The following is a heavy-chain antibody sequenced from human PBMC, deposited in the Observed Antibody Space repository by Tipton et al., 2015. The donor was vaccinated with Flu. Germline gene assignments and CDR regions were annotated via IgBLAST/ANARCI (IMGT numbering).Heavy chain of an antibody. Sequence: TLSLTCTVSGGSISSYYWSWIRQPPGKGLEWIGYIYTSGSTNYNPSLKSRVTISVDTSKNQFSLKLSSVTAADTAVYYCARVENYYDSSGYSDDYWGQGTLVTVSS. V-gene: IGHV4-4*08. CDR3: ARVENYYDSSGYSDDY. CDR2: IYTSGST. CDR1: GGSISSYY. J-gene: IGHJ4*02. D-gene: IGHD3-22*01.